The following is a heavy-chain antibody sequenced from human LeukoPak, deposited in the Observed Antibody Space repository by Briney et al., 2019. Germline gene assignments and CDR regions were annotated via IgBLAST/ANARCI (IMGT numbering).Heavy chain of an antibody. V-gene: IGHV1-46*01. D-gene: IGHD2-2*02. CDR2: INPSGGST. CDR1: GYTFTSYY. Sequence: GASVKVSCKASGYTFTSYYMHWVRQAPGQGLEWMGIINPSGGSTSYAQKFKDRVTMTRDTSTSIVYMELSSLRSEDTAVYYCARDQTDCSRTNCYNLHYGMDVWGQGTMVTVSS. CDR3: ARDQTDCSRTNCYNLHYGMDV. J-gene: IGHJ6*02.